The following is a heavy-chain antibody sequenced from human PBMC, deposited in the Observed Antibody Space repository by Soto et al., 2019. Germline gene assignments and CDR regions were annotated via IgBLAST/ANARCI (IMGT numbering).Heavy chain of an antibody. V-gene: IGHV1-8*01. CDR2: MNPNSGNT. CDR1: GYTFTSYD. D-gene: IGHD6-13*01. Sequence: QVQLVQSGAEVKKPGASVKVSCKASGYTFTSYDINWVRQATGQGLEWMGWMNPNSGNTGYAQKFQGRVTITRNTSISTAYMEMSSLSSEDTVVYYCARGYSGHRRIATAGTGGYWGQGTLVTVSS. J-gene: IGHJ4*02. CDR3: ARGYSGHRRIATAGTGGY.